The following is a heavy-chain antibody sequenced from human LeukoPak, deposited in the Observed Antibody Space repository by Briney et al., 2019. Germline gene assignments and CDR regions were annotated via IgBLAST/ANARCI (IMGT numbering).Heavy chain of an antibody. CDR2: IYYSGST. CDR3: ARQKIGEFSDFDY. Sequence: SETLSLTCTVSGGSISSSSYYWGWIRQPPGKGLEWIGSIYYSGSTYYNPSLKSRVTISVDTSKNQFSLKLSSVTAADTAVYYCARQKIGEFSDFDYWGQGTLVTVSS. V-gene: IGHV4-39*01. CDR1: GGSISSSSYY. D-gene: IGHD3-10*01. J-gene: IGHJ4*02.